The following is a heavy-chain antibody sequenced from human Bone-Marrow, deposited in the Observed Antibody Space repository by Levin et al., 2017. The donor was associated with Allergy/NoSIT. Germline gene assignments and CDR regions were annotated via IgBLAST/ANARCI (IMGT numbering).Heavy chain of an antibody. CDR2: IYPRDSDT. CDR3: ARHTPAAAAFDY. V-gene: IGHV5-51*01. Sequence: KVSCKASGYSFTNYWIGWVRQMPGKGLEWMGIIYPRDSDTGYSPSFQGQVTISADRSISTAYLQWSSLKASDSAMYYCARHTPAAAAFDYWGQGTLVTVSS. CDR1: GYSFTNYW. D-gene: IGHD6-13*01. J-gene: IGHJ4*02.